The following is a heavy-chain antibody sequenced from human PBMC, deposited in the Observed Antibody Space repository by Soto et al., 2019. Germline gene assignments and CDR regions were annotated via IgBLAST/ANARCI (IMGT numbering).Heavy chain of an antibody. CDR2: ISGSGRDT. CDR3: AKDADYHGSGSFLDY. D-gene: IGHD3-10*01. J-gene: IGHJ4*02. V-gene: IGHV3-23*01. Sequence: EVQLLESGGGLVQPGGSLRLSCAASEFTFSNYVMTWVRQRPGKGLEWVSTISGSGRDTYYADSVKGRFTISRDSSKNTLYLQINTLRAEDTAIYYCAKDADYHGSGSFLDYWGQGTLVTVSS. CDR1: EFTFSNYV.